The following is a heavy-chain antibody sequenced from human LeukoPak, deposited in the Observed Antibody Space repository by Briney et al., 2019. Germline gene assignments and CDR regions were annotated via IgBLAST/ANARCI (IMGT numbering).Heavy chain of an antibody. Sequence: KASETLSLTCTVSGGSMSSSSYYWGLIRQPPGKGLEWIGSTYYSGTTYYNPSLRSRVTISIDTSKKQFSLKLTSVTAADTAVYYCARRPAGVPTEPNWFDPWGQGTLVTVSS. V-gene: IGHV4-39*01. D-gene: IGHD2-2*01. CDR3: ARRPAGVPTEPNWFDP. CDR1: GGSMSSSSYY. J-gene: IGHJ5*02. CDR2: TYYSGTT.